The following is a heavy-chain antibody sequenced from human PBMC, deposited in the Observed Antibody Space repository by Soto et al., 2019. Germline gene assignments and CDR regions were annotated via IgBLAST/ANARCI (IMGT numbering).Heavy chain of an antibody. CDR2: ISAYNGNT. Sequence: QVQLVQSGAEVKKPGASVKVSCKASGYTFTSYGISWVRQAPGQGLEWMGWISAYNGNTNYAQKLQGRVTMTTDTATSTADMELRSLRSDDTAVYYCATANGGYGDYVPRNDYWGQGTLVTVSS. J-gene: IGHJ4*02. V-gene: IGHV1-18*01. CDR3: ATANGGYGDYVPRNDY. D-gene: IGHD4-17*01. CDR1: GYTFTSYG.